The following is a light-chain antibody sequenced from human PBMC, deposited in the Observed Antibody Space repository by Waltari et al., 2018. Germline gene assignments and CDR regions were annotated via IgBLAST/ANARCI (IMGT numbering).Light chain of an antibody. CDR2: GAS. CDR3: QKYDRLPAT. Sequence: EIVLTQSPGTLSLSPGERGTLSCRASQSVSRFLAWYQQQPGQAPRLLIYGASTRATGIADRFSGSGSGTDFSLTISRLEPEDFAVYYCQKYDRLPATFGQGTKVEIK. V-gene: IGKV3-20*01. J-gene: IGKJ1*01. CDR1: QSVSRF.